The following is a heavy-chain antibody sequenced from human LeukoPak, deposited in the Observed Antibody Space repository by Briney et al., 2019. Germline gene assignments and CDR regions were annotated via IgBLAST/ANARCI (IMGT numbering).Heavy chain of an antibody. J-gene: IGHJ6*03. D-gene: IGHD5-12*01. CDR1: GYSISSGYY. V-gene: IGHV3-49*03. CDR2: IRSKAYGGTT. Sequence: LSLTCTVSGYSISSGYYWGWIRQPPGKGLEWVGFIRSKAYGGTTEYAASVKGRFTISRDDSKSIAYLQMNSLKTEDTAVYYCTRDREYSGYDLYYYYYMDVWGKGTTVTVSS. CDR3: TRDREYSGYDLYYYYYMDV.